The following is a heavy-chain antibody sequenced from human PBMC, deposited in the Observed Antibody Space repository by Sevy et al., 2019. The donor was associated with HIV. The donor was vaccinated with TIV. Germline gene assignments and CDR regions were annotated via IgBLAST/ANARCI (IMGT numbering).Heavy chain of an antibody. CDR3: AREGCTKPHDY. CDR2: LSFGCGEI. CDR1: GFTFSKYS. J-gene: IGHJ4*02. V-gene: IGHV3-23*01. D-gene: IGHD2-8*01. Sequence: HGGSLRLSCAASGFTFSKYSMSWVRQPPGKGLEWVSTLSFGCGEINHADSVKGRFTISRDNSKNSLYLQMNNLRAVDTAVYYCAREGCTKPHDYWGQGTLVTVSS.